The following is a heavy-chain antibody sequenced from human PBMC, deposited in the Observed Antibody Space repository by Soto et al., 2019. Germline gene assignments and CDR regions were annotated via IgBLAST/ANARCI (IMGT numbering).Heavy chain of an antibody. CDR3: ARGGHVGSATSCCHNF. J-gene: IGHJ4*02. CDR2: TFHSGAT. D-gene: IGHD2-2*01. Sequence: SETLSLTCTVSGDSISSGFYYWTWIRQTPGKGLEWIGYTFHSGATYFNSSLEGRVSMSVDTSKNQFFLKLTSVTAADTAVYYCARGGHVGSATSCCHNFWGQGTLVTVSS. V-gene: IGHV4-30-4*01. CDR1: GDSISSGFYY.